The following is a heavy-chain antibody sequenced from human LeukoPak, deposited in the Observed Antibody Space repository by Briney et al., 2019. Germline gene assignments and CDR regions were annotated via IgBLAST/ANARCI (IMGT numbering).Heavy chain of an antibody. CDR3: ASHPYITIFGLVVD. V-gene: IGHV1-69*05. D-gene: IGHD3-3*01. J-gene: IGHJ4*02. CDR2: IIPIFGTA. Sequence: SVKVSCKASGGTFSSYAISWVRQAPGQGLEWMGGIIPIFGTANYAQKFQGRVTITTDESTSTAYMELSSLRSEDTAVYYCASHPYITIFGLVVDWGQGTLVTVSS. CDR1: GGTFSSYA.